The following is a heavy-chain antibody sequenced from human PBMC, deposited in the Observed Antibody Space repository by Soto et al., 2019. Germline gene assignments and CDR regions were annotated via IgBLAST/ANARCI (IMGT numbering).Heavy chain of an antibody. CDR3: ARGEQYSGRIFDY. CDR1: GDSVSSNSAG. V-gene: IGHV6-1*01. D-gene: IGHD1-26*01. Sequence: SQTLSLTCAITGDSVSSNSAGRSWVRQSPSRGLEWLGRTYYRSKWSYEYAVSVIGRITTNPDTSKNQYSLQLISVTPEDTSVYFCARGEQYSGRIFDYWGQGTLVTVS. CDR2: TYYRSKWSY. J-gene: IGHJ4*01.